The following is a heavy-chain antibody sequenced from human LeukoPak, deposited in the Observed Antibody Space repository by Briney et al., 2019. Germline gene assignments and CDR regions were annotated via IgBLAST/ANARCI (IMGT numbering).Heavy chain of an antibody. CDR3: ARAFYDSSFEAFDI. V-gene: IGHV1-46*04. Sequence: ASVRVSCKASGYTFTSYYMHWVRQAPGKGLEWMGLINPSGGSTNYAQKVQGRVTINRDIYTSTVYMELSSLRSEDTAVYYCARAFYDSSFEAFDIWGQGTMVTVSS. D-gene: IGHD3-22*01. CDR1: GYTFTSYY. CDR2: INPSGGST. J-gene: IGHJ3*02.